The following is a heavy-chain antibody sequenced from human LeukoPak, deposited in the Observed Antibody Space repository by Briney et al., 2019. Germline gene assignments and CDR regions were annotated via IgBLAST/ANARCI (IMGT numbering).Heavy chain of an antibody. CDR1: GFTCSSYW. V-gene: IGHV3-7*01. J-gene: IGHJ4*02. D-gene: IGHD3-22*01. Sequence: GGSLRFSCAASGFTCSSYWISWLRQAPGKGLDGVANTKKDGSEKEYVDSVKGRFTISRDNAKNSLYLQMNSLRVEDTAVYYCVRVDSSGYYYELSFDYWGQGTLVTVSS. CDR3: VRVDSSGYYYELSFDY. CDR2: TKKDGSEK.